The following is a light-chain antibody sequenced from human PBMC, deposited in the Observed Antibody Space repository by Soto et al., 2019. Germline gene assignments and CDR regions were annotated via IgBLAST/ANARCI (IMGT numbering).Light chain of an antibody. CDR1: SSDVGAYNS. V-gene: IGLV2-14*01. Sequence: QSALTQPASVSGSPGQSITISCTGTSSDVGAYNSVSWYQHHPGKAPKLMIYEVSNRPSGVSNRFSGSKSGNTASLTISGLQTEDEADYYCSTYTTISTLRVLFGGGTQLTVL. CDR3: STYTTISTLRVL. J-gene: IGLJ2*01. CDR2: EVS.